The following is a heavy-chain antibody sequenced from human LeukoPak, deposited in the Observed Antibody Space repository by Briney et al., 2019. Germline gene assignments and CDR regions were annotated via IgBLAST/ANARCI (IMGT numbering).Heavy chain of an antibody. CDR2: INPDSGGT. D-gene: IGHD6-13*01. CDR1: GYTFTGYF. V-gene: IGHV1-2*02. J-gene: IGHJ4*02. CDR3: ARDPAAGDY. Sequence: ASVKVSCKASGYTFTGYFIHWVRQAPGQGLEWMGWINPDSGGTNYAQKFQGRVTMTRDMSTSTVYMELSSLRSEDTAVYYCARDPAAGDYWGQGTLVTVSS.